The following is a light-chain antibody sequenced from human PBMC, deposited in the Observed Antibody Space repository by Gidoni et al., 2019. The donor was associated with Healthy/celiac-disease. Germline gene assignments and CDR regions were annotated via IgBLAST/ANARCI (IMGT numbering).Light chain of an antibody. V-gene: IGLV2-18*02. CDR1: SSDVGRYNR. CDR2: EVS. J-gene: IGLJ3*02. Sequence: QSDLTQPPSVSGSPGQSVTISCTGPSSDVGRYNRVSWYQQPPGTAPKLMIYEVSNRPSGVPDRFSGSKSGNTASLTISGLQAEDEADYYCSSYTSSSTWVFGGGTKLTVL. CDR3: SSYTSSSTWV.